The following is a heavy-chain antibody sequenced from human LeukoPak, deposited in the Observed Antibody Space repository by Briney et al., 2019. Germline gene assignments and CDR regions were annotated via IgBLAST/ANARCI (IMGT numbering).Heavy chain of an antibody. CDR1: GFTFSSYS. V-gene: IGHV3-48*04. D-gene: IGHD6-13*01. CDR2: ISTSGNSI. J-gene: IGHJ4*01. Sequence: GGSLRLSCAASGFTFSSYSMNWVRQAPGKGLEWVSYISTSGNSIYYADSVKGRFTISRDNAKNSLFLQMNSLRAEDTAVYYCATSQGSWPDYFDYWGQGTLVTVSS. CDR3: ATSQGSWPDYFDY.